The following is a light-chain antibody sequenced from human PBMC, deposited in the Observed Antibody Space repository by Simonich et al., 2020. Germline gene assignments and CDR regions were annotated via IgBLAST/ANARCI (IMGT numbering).Light chain of an antibody. CDR1: SIDVGSYNL. Sequence: QSALTQPASVSGSPGQSITISCPGTSIDVGSYNLVSWYQPHPGKAPKLMIYEGSKRPSGVSNRFSGSKSGNTASLTISGLQAEDEADYYCCSYAGSSTVVFGGGTKLTVL. V-gene: IGLV2-23*01. CDR2: EGS. J-gene: IGLJ2*01. CDR3: CSYAGSSTVV.